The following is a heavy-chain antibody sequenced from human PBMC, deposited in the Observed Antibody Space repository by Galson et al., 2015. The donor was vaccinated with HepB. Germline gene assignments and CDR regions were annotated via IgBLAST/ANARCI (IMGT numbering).Heavy chain of an antibody. D-gene: IGHD4-23*01. J-gene: IGHJ4*01. CDR2: VDAIGTTT. V-gene: IGHV3-23*05. CDR3: AKDCCGDSFFDY. Sequence: SLRLSCAASGIAFRDYGMSWVRQSPGRGLEWVSTVDAIGTTTYSADSVRGRFTISRDNSRHTVSLQMNSLRVEDTAIYYCAKDCCGDSFFDYWGHGTLVIVS. CDR1: GIAFRDYG.